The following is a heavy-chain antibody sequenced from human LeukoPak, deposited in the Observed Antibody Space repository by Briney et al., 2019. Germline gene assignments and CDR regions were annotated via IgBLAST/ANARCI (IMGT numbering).Heavy chain of an antibody. CDR2: INHFGRT. V-gene: IGHV4-34*01. CDR1: DDSYRNYY. CDR3: ARGVQRAALVPPYYFDF. Sequence: PSETLSLTCTVYDDSYRNYYWTWLRQPPGKGLEWIGEINHFGRTNYSPSLKSRLTMSVGASRNQFSLTLTSVTAADTAVYYCARGVQRAALVPPYYFDFWGQGTLVTVSS. D-gene: IGHD5-18*01. J-gene: IGHJ4*02.